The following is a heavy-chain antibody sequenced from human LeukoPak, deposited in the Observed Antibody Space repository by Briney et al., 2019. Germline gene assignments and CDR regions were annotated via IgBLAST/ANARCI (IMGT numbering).Heavy chain of an antibody. J-gene: IGHJ5*02. Sequence: SETLSLTCTVSGGSISSYYWSWIRQPAGKELEWIGRIYTSGSTNYNPSLKSRVTMSVDTSKNQFSLKLSSVTAADTAVYYCAMTYYYDSSGYWWFDPWGQGTLVTVSS. CDR2: IYTSGST. V-gene: IGHV4-4*07. CDR1: GGSISSYY. D-gene: IGHD3-22*01. CDR3: AMTYYYDSSGYWWFDP.